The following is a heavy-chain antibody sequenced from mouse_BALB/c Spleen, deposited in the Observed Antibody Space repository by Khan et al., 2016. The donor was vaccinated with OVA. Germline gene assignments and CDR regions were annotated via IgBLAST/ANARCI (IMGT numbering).Heavy chain of an antibody. D-gene: IGHD2-3*01. J-gene: IGHJ3*01. CDR2: IYPSDSYT. CDR3: TREGGDGSSFDY. V-gene: IGHV1-69*02. CDR1: GYTFTNYW. Sequence: QVQLQQPGIELVRPGASVKLSCKASGYTFTNYWINWVKQRPGQGLEWIGNIYPSDSYTNYNQKFKDKATLTVDKSSSTAYMQLSSPTSEDSAVYYCTREGGDGSSFDYGGQGTLVTVSA.